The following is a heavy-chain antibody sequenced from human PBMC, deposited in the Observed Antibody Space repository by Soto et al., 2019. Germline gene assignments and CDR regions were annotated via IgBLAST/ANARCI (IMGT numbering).Heavy chain of an antibody. CDR3: AKVPSSDYGGNFANY. D-gene: IGHD4-17*01. V-gene: IGHV3-23*01. Sequence: PGDSLRLSCPASGFTFRSYAMSWVRQAPGQGLEWVSAISGSGGSTYYADSVKGRFIISRDNSKNTLYLQMNSLRAEDTAVYYCAKVPSSDYGGNFANYWGQGT. CDR1: GFTFRSYA. CDR2: ISGSGGST. J-gene: IGHJ4*02.